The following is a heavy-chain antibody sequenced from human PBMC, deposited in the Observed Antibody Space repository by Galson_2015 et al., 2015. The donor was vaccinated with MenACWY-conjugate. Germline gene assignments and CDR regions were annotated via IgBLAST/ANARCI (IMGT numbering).Heavy chain of an antibody. CDR1: GASITTPPQY. Sequence: ETLSLTCAVSGASITTPPQYWVWIRQSPGKRLEWLGHVFFSGGKSYSPSLRGRVPLSLGTSKNQFSLKLTSVTATDTAVYYCAKFQSATIEAYWGPGVLVTVSS. V-gene: IGHV4-39*01. CDR2: VFFSGGK. CDR3: AKFQSATIEAY. D-gene: IGHD5-12*01. J-gene: IGHJ4*02.